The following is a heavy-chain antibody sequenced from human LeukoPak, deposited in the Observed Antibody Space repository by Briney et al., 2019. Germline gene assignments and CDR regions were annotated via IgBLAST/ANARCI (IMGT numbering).Heavy chain of an antibody. CDR2: ISSSSSYI. J-gene: IGHJ4*02. CDR1: GFTFSSYS. CDR3: ARDDDSSDFWSGYYPLDY. D-gene: IGHD3-3*01. V-gene: IGHV3-21*01. Sequence: PGGSLRLSCAASGFTFSSYSMNWVSQAPGKGLEWVSSISSSSSYIYYVDSVKGRFTISRDNAKNSLYLQMNSLRAEDTAVYYCARDDDSSDFWSGYYPLDYWGQGTLVTVSS.